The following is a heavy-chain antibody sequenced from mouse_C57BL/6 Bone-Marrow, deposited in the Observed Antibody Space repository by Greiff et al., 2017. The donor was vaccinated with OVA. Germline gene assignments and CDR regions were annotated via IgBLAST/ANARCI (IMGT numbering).Heavy chain of an antibody. CDR2: IYPGDGDT. J-gene: IGHJ2*01. V-gene: IGHV1-82*01. CDR1: GYAFSSSW. CDR3: ARLGYDYDDY. Sequence: VQLQQSGPELVKPGASVKISCKASGYAFSSSWMNWVKQRPGKGLEWIGRIYPGDGDTNYNGKFKGKATLTAEKSSSTAYMQLSSLTSEDSAVYFCARLGYDYDDYWGQGTTLTVSS. D-gene: IGHD2-4*01.